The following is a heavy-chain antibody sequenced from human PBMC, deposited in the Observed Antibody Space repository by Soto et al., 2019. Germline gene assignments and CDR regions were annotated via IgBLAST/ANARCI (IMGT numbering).Heavy chain of an antibody. CDR1: GFTFGDYG. CDR3: SLEYYYDSSGHQVDY. Sequence: GGSLRLSCTASGFTFGDYGMSWFRQAPGKGLEWVGFIRSNAYGGTTEYTASVKGRFTISRDDSKSIDYLQMNSLKTEDTAVYYCSLEYYYDSSGHQVDYWGQGTLVTVSS. J-gene: IGHJ4*02. V-gene: IGHV3-49*01. D-gene: IGHD3-22*01. CDR2: IRSNAYGGTT.